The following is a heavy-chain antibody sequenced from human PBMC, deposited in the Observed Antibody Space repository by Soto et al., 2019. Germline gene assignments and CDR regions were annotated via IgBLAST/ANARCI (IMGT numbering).Heavy chain of an antibody. Sequence: AAVKVSCKASGGTFSSYAISWVRQAPGQGLEWMGGIIPIFGTANYAQKFQGRVTITADESTSTAYMELSSLRSEDTAVYYCARARYSYGWYYFDYWGQGTLVTVSS. J-gene: IGHJ4*02. CDR2: IIPIFGTA. D-gene: IGHD5-18*01. CDR1: GGTFSSYA. V-gene: IGHV1-69*13. CDR3: ARARYSYGWYYFDY.